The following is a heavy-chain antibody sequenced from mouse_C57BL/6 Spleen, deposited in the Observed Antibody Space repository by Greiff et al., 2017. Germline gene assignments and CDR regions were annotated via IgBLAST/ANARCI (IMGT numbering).Heavy chain of an antibody. Sequence: EVQGVESGGGLVKPGGSLKLSCAASGFTFSSYAMSWVRQTPEKRLEWVATISDGGSYTYYPDNVKGRFTISRDNAKNNLYLQMSHLKSEDTAMYYCARREGNSAWFAYWGQGTLVTVSA. V-gene: IGHV5-4*03. CDR2: ISDGGSYT. D-gene: IGHD2-1*01. J-gene: IGHJ3*01. CDR1: GFTFSSYA. CDR3: ARREGNSAWFAY.